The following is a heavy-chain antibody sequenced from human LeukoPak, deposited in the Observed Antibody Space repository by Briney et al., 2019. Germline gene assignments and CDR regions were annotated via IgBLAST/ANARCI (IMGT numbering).Heavy chain of an antibody. Sequence: GRSLRLSCAASGFTFSSYAMHWVRQAPGKGLEWVAVISYDGSNKYYADSVKGRFTISRDNSKNTLYLQMNTLRADDTAVYYCAKDHGSSDWYYFDYWGQGTLVTVSS. J-gene: IGHJ4*02. CDR2: ISYDGSNK. CDR1: GFTFSSYA. CDR3: AKDHGSSDWYYFDY. V-gene: IGHV3-30*04. D-gene: IGHD6-13*01.